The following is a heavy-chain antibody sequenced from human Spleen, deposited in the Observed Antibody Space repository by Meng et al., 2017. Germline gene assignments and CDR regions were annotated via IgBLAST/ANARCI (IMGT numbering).Heavy chain of an antibody. CDR3: ARVQYGSGSYFRYYYGMDV. D-gene: IGHD3-10*01. Sequence: GGSLRLSCAASGFTFSSYWMSWVRQAPGKGLEWVANIKQDGSEKYYVDSVKGRFTISRDNAKNSLYLQMNSLRAEDTAVYYCARVQYGSGSYFRYYYGMDVWGQGTTVTVSS. J-gene: IGHJ6*02. CDR1: GFTFSSYW. V-gene: IGHV3-7*01. CDR2: IKQDGSEK.